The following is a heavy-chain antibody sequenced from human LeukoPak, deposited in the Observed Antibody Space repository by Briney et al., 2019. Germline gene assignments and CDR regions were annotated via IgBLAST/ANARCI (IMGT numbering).Heavy chain of an antibody. CDR1: GGSFSGYY. Sequence: PSETLSLTCAVYGGSFSGYYWSWIRQPPGKGLEWIGEINHSGSTNYNPSLKSRVTISVDTSKNQFSLKLSSVTAADTAVYYCARGFRYSSSWALEGYYYYTDVWGKGTTVTVSS. CDR3: ARGFRYSSSWALEGYYYYTDV. D-gene: IGHD6-13*01. V-gene: IGHV4-34*01. CDR2: INHSGST. J-gene: IGHJ6*03.